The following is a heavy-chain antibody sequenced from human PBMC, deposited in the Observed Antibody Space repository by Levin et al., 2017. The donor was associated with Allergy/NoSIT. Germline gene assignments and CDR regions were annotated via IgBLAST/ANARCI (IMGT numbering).Heavy chain of an antibody. CDR2: IDANSGDT. CDR1: GYTFTGYY. Sequence: ASVKVSCKPSGYTFTGYYMHWVRQAPGQGLEWMGWIDANSGDTNYAQKFLGRVTVTRDTSISTASMELSRLRSDDTAVYYCARTQYYGSGTYFDYWGQGTLVTVSS. CDR3: ARTQYYGSGTYFDY. D-gene: IGHD3-10*01. V-gene: IGHV1-2*02. J-gene: IGHJ4*02.